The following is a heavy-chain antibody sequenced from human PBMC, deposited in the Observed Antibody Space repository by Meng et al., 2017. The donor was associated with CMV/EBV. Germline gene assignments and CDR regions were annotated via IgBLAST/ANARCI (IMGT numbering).Heavy chain of an antibody. V-gene: IGHV3-30*02. J-gene: IGHJ5*02. D-gene: IGHD2-2*01. CDR2: IRYDGSNK. Sequence: GESLRLSCAASGFTFSSYGMHWVRQAPGKGLEWVAFIRYDGSNKYYADSVKGRFTISRDNSKNTLYLQMNSLRAEDTAVYYCAKGSRHNIVVVPAARFDPWGQGTLVTVSS. CDR1: GFTFSSYG. CDR3: AKGSRHNIVVVPAARFDP.